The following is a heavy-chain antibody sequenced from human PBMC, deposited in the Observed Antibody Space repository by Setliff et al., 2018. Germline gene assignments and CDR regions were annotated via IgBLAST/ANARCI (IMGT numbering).Heavy chain of an antibody. CDR2: IRDKYNSYAI. CDR1: GFIFSGSA. CDR3: AKDPRPAAMDGVATLDY. Sequence: GGSLRLSCAASGFIFSGSAIHWVRQASGKGLEWVGRIRDKYNSYAIAYAASVEGGFTISRDDSKNMAYLQMNSLRTEDTAVYYCAKDPRPAAMDGVATLDYWGQGRLVTVSS. J-gene: IGHJ4*02. V-gene: IGHV3-73*01. D-gene: IGHD2-2*01.